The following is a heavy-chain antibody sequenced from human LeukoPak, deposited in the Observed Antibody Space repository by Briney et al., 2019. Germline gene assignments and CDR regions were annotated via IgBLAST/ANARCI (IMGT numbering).Heavy chain of an antibody. V-gene: IGHV3-20*04. CDR1: GFTFDDYG. D-gene: IGHD5-18*01. Sequence: GGSLRLSCAASGFTFDDYGMSWVRQAPGKGLEWVSGINWNGGSTGYADSVKGRFTISRDNAKNSLYLQMNSLRAEDTALYYCARSRTWIQLWFFDYWGQGTLVTVSS. CDR3: ARSRTWIQLWFFDY. CDR2: INWNGGST. J-gene: IGHJ4*02.